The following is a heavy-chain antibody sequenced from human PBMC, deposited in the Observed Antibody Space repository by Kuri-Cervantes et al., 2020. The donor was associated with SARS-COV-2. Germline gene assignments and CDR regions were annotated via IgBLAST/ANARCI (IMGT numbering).Heavy chain of an antibody. CDR1: GFTFSSYE. Sequence: GGSLRLSCADSGFTFSSYEMNWVRQAPGKGLEWVSYISSSGSTIYYADSVKGRFTISRDNAKNSLYLQMNSLRAEDTAVYYCARELGGTGYYDMDVWGQGTMVTVSS. CDR2: ISSSGSTI. J-gene: IGHJ6*02. V-gene: IGHV3-48*03. CDR3: ARELGGTGYYDMDV. D-gene: IGHD1/OR15-1a*01.